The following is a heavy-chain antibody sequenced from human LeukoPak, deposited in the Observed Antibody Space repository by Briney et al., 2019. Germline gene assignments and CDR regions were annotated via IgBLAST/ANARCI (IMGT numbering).Heavy chain of an antibody. Sequence: ASVKVSCKTSGYTVTGYYIHCVRQAPGQGLEWMGWITPNSDGTDYAQKFQGRVTMTRDTSITTAYMELSSLRSDDTAVYYCARKVRARYGDYGGGIDYWGQGTLVTVSS. CDR1: GYTVTGYY. CDR2: ITPNSDGT. J-gene: IGHJ4*02. V-gene: IGHV1-2*02. D-gene: IGHD4-17*01. CDR3: ARKVRARYGDYGGGIDY.